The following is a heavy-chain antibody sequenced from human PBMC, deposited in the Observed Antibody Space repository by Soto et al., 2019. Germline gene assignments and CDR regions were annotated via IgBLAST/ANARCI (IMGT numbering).Heavy chain of an antibody. CDR2: MNPNSGNT. V-gene: IGHV1-8*01. Sequence: APVTVYCRASGYTSTSYDINWVRQATGQGLEWMGWMNPNSGNTGYAQKFQGSVTMTRNTSISTAYMELSRLRSDDTAVYYCARSSGCGEFDEWGQGTLVTVSS. CDR3: ARSSGCGEFDE. J-gene: IGHJ4*02. D-gene: IGHD1-26*01. CDR1: GYTSTSYD.